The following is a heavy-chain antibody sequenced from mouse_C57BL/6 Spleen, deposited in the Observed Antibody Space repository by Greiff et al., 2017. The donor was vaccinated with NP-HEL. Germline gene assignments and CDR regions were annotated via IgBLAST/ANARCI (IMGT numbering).Heavy chain of an antibody. CDR2: SRNKANDYTT. CDR3: ARDYDRYFDV. CDR1: GFTFSDFY. D-gene: IGHD2-12*01. J-gene: IGHJ1*03. Sequence: EVQGVESGGGLVQSGRSLRLSCATSGFTFSDFYMEWVRQAPGKGLEWIAASRNKANDYTTEYSASVKGRFIVSRDTSQSILYLQMNALRAEDTAIYYCARDYDRYFDVWGTGTTVTVSS. V-gene: IGHV7-1*01.